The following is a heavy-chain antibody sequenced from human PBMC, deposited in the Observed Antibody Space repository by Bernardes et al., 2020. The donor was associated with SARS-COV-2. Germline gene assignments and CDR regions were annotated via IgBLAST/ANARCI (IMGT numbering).Heavy chain of an antibody. CDR1: GFTFSSYS. CDR2: ISSSSSYI. Sequence: GASLRLSCAASGFTFSSYSMNWVRQAPGKGLEWVSSISSSSSYIYYADSVKGRFTISRDNAKNSLYLQMNSLRAEDTAVYYCARDRSPGGYYYDSSGYSFDYWGQGTLVTVSS. D-gene: IGHD3-22*01. J-gene: IGHJ4*02. CDR3: ARDRSPGGYYYDSSGYSFDY. V-gene: IGHV3-21*01.